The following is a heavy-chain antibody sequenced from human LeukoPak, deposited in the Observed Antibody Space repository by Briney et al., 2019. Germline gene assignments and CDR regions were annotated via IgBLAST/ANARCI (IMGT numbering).Heavy chain of an antibody. V-gene: IGHV3-23*01. CDR1: GFTFSSYW. CDR2: ISGSGGST. Sequence: GGSLRLSCAASGFTFSSYWMSWVRQAPGKGLEWVSAISGSGGSTYYADSVKGRFTISRDNSKNTLYLQMNSLRAEDTAVYYCARTPWGYYYDSSGSELRVYWGQGTLVTVSS. CDR3: ARTPWGYYYDSSGSELRVY. J-gene: IGHJ4*02. D-gene: IGHD3-22*01.